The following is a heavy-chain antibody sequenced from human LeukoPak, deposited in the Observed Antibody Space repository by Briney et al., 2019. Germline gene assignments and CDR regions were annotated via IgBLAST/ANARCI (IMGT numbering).Heavy chain of an antibody. CDR2: ISYDGSNK. D-gene: IGHD3-3*02. V-gene: IGHV3-30-3*01. Sequence: RAGGSLRLSCAASGFTLSSYAMHWVRQAPGKGLEWVAVISYDGSNKYYADSVKGRFTISRDNSKNTLYLQMNSLRAEDTAVYYCARDSHFWSGYKDYWGQGTLVTVSS. CDR1: GFTLSSYA. J-gene: IGHJ4*02. CDR3: ARDSHFWSGYKDY.